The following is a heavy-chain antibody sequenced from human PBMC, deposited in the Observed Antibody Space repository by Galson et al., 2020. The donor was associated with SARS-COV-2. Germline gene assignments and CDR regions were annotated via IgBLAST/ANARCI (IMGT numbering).Heavy chain of an antibody. CDR3: ARTTYGDYRSAFDI. D-gene: IGHD4-17*01. J-gene: IGHJ3*02. Sequence: PGGSLRLSCAASGFTFSSYAMHWVRQAPGKGLEWVAVISYDGSNKYYADSVKGRFTISRDNSKNTLYLQMNSLRAEDTAVYYCARTTYGDYRSAFDIWGQGTMVTVSS. V-gene: IGHV3-30-3*01. CDR2: ISYDGSNK. CDR1: GFTFSSYA.